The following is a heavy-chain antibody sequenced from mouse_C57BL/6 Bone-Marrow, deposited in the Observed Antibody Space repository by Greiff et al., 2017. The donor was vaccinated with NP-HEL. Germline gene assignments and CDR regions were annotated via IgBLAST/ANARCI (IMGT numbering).Heavy chain of an antibody. CDR1: GFNIKDDY. CDR2: IDPENGDT. CDR3: TSPCSGYFFMDY. V-gene: IGHV14-4*01. D-gene: IGHD3-2*02. J-gene: IGHJ4*01. Sequence: VQLQQSGAELVRPGASVSLSCTASGFNIKDDYMHWVKQRPEQGLEWIGWIDPENGDTEYASKFQGKATITADTSSNTAYLQLSSLTSEDTAVYYCTSPCSGYFFMDYWGQGTSGTVSS.